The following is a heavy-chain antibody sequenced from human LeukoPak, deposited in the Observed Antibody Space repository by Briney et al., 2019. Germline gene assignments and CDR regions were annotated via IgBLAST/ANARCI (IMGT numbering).Heavy chain of an antibody. Sequence: PSETLSLTCTVSGGSISSYYWSWIRQPPGKGLEWIGYIYYSGSTNYNPSLKSRVTISVDTSKNQFSLKLSSVTAADTAVYYCARTEMATTSLLDYWGQGTLVTVSS. V-gene: IGHV4-59*08. J-gene: IGHJ4*02. D-gene: IGHD5-24*01. CDR3: ARTEMATTSLLDY. CDR1: GGSISSYY. CDR2: IYYSGST.